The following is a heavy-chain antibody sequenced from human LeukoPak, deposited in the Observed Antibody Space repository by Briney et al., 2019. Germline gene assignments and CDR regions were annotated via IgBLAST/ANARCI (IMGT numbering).Heavy chain of an antibody. V-gene: IGHV3-9*01. Sequence: GGSLRLSCAASGFTFDDYAMHWVRQAPGKGLEWVSGISWNSGSIGYADSVKGRFTISRDNAKNSLYPQMNSLRAEDTALYYCAKDRGSGWFYYSDYWGQGTLVTVSS. D-gene: IGHD6-19*01. CDR2: ISWNSGSI. CDR3: AKDRGSGWFYYSDY. J-gene: IGHJ4*02. CDR1: GFTFDDYA.